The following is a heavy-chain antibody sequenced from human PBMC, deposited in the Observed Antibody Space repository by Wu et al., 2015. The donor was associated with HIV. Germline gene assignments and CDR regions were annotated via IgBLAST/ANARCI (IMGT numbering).Heavy chain of an antibody. V-gene: IGHV1-69*12. D-gene: IGHD2-21*01. Sequence: QVQLVQSGTEVKKPGSSVRVSCKASGGTFSSYAFSWVRQAPGQGLEWMGGIIPISNKADYAQKFQGRITITADESTRTIYMVLTGLRSEDTAIYFCARDLLWGEDFWGQGTPGHRLL. CDR1: GGTFSSYA. CDR3: ARDLLWGEDF. CDR2: IIPISNKA. J-gene: IGHJ4*02.